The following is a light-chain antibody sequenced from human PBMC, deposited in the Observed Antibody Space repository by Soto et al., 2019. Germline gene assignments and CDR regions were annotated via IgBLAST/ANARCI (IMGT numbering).Light chain of an antibody. V-gene: IGKV3-11*01. CDR3: QHYANWPLT. CDR1: QSVSSY. Sequence: EVVFTQSPSTLSLSPGERATLSCRASQSVSSYLAWYQQKPGQAPRLLIYDASNRATGIPARFSGSASGTEFTLTITSLQSEDFAVYYCQHYANWPLTFGGGTKVDI. J-gene: IGKJ4*01. CDR2: DAS.